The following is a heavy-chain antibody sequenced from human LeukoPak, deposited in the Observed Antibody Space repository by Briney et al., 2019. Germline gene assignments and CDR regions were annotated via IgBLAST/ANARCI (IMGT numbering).Heavy chain of an antibody. D-gene: IGHD3-10*01. CDR2: ISGNGGST. CDR3: AKDRHFYGAGSLTSS. Sequence: GGSLRLSCAASGFTFSSYAMSWVRQAPGKGLEWVSAISGNGGSTYYADSVKGRFTISRDNSKNTLYLQMSSLRAEDTAIYYCAKDRHFYGAGSLTSSWGQGTLVTVSS. CDR1: GFTFSSYA. J-gene: IGHJ4*02. V-gene: IGHV3-23*01.